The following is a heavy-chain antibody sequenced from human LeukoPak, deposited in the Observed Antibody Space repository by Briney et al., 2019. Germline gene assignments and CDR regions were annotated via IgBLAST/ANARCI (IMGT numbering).Heavy chain of an antibody. Sequence: ASVKVSCKASGGTFSSYAISWVRQAPGQGLEWMGGIIPIFGTANYEQKFQGRVTITADESTSTAYMELSSLRSEDTAVYYCARASYGSGSYYNYYYYYMDVWGKGTTVTISS. CDR1: GGTFSSYA. J-gene: IGHJ6*03. CDR3: ARASYGSGSYYNYYYYYMDV. D-gene: IGHD3-10*01. CDR2: IIPIFGTA. V-gene: IGHV1-69*13.